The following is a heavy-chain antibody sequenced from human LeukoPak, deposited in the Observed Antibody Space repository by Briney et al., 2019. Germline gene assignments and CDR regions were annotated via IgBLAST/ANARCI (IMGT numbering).Heavy chain of an antibody. D-gene: IGHD1-1*01. CDR2: IYHSGST. CDR3: ARSRDWYSGGPGHYIDY. CDR1: GGSISSSNW. Sequence: SETLSLPRAVSGGSISSSNWWSWVRQPPGKGLEWIGEIYHSGSTNYNPSLKSRVTISVDKSKNQFSLKLSSVTAADTAVYYCARSRDWYSGGPGHYIDYWGQGTLVTVSS. J-gene: IGHJ4*02. V-gene: IGHV4-4*02.